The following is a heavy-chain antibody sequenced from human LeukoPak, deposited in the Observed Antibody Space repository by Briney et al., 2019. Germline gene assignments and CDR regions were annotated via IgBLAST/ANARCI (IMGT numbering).Heavy chain of an antibody. J-gene: IGHJ4*02. Sequence: GGSLSLSCAASGFTFSSYSMNWVRQAPGKGLEWVSYISSSSSTIYYADSVKGRFTISRDNAKNSLYLQMNSLRAEDTAVYYCARDLSDYDFWSGYYPCCIFDYWGQGTLVTVSS. CDR1: GFTFSSYS. V-gene: IGHV3-48*01. CDR2: ISSSSSTI. D-gene: IGHD3-3*01. CDR3: ARDLSDYDFWSGYYPCCIFDY.